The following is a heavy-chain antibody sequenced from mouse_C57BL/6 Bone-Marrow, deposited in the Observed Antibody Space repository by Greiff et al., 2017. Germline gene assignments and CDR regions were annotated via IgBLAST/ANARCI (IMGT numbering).Heavy chain of an antibody. CDR1: GYSITSGYY. J-gene: IGHJ3*01. CDR2: ISYDGSN. V-gene: IGHV3-6*01. CDR3: ARGGDYDRPFAY. Sequence: EVKLMESGPGLVKPSQSLSLTCSVTGYSITSGYYWNWIRQFPGNKLEWMGYISYDGSNNYNPSLKNRISITRDTSKNQFFLKLNSVTTEDTATYYCARGGDYDRPFAYWGQGTLVTVSA. D-gene: IGHD2-4*01.